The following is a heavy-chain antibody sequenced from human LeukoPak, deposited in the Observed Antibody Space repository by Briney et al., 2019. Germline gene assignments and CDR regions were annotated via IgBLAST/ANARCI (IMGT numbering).Heavy chain of an antibody. D-gene: IGHD3-10*01. CDR2: IYHSGST. CDR3: ARAASRGVTISA. J-gene: IGHJ4*02. Sequence: PSETLSLTCAVSGGSISSSNWWSWVRQPPGKGLEWIGEIYHSGSTNYNPSLKSRVTISVDTSKNQFSLKLSSVTAADTAVYYCARAASRGVTISAWGQGTLVTVSS. CDR1: GGSISSSNW. V-gene: IGHV4-4*02.